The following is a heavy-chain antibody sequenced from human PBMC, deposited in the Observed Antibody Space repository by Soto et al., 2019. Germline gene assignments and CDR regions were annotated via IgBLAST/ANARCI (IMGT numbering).Heavy chain of an antibody. J-gene: IGHJ4*02. V-gene: IGHV4-30-4*01. CDR2: IYYSGST. Sequence: SETLSLTCTVSGGSISSGDYYWSWIRQPPGKGLEWIGYIYYSGSTYYDPSLKSRVTISVDTSKNQFSLKLSSVTAADTAVYYCARGESYYDSSVANIDYWGQGTLVTVSS. CDR3: ARGESYYDSSVANIDY. CDR1: GGSISSGDYY. D-gene: IGHD3-22*01.